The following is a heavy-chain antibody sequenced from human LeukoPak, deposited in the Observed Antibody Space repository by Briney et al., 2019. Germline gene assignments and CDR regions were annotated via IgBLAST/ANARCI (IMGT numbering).Heavy chain of an antibody. CDR2: ISYDGNYE. Sequence: GGSLRHSCAAPGDTFSSYGMHWVGPAPAKGLERVAVISYDGNYEYYADSVKGRFTISRDDSKNTLYLQMNSLRPEDTAVYYCVRDLSGRYSFDNWGQGTLVTVSS. D-gene: IGHD1-26*01. J-gene: IGHJ4*02. V-gene: IGHV3-30*04. CDR1: GDTFSSYG. CDR3: VRDLSGRYSFDN.